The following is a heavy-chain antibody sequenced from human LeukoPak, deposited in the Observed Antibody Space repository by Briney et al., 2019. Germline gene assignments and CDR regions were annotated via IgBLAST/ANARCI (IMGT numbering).Heavy chain of an antibody. CDR2: IRDDGSNK. CDR1: GFTFSSYG. V-gene: IGHV3-30*02. Sequence: SGGSLRLSCAAPGFTFSSYGMHWVRQAPGKGLEWVTFIRDDGSNKYYADSVKGRFTISRDNSKNTLYLQMNSLRAEDTAVYYCATTWIQLWYIFDYWGQGTLVTVSS. J-gene: IGHJ4*02. D-gene: IGHD5-18*01. CDR3: ATTWIQLWYIFDY.